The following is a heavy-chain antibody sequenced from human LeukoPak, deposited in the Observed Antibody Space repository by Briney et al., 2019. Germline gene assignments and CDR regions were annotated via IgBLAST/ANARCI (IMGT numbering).Heavy chain of an antibody. Sequence: GGCLRLSCAASVFTFSSYCMSWVRQARRKGREWVLYISSSSSTIYCADSVKGRFTISRDNAKNSLYLQMNSLRDGDTAVYYCAREVTSGYWGQGTLVTVSS. D-gene: IGHD6-6*01. J-gene: IGHJ4*02. V-gene: IGHV3-48*02. CDR1: VFTFSSYC. CDR3: AREVTSGY. CDR2: ISSSSSTI.